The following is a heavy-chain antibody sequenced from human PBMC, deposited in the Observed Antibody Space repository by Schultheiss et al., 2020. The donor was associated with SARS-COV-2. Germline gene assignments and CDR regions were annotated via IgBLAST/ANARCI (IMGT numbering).Heavy chain of an antibody. CDR1: GGSISTGGYY. V-gene: IGHV4-39*07. Sequence: ETLSLTCTVSGGSISTGGYYWSWIRQPPGKGLEWIGEINHSGSTNYNPSLKSRVTISVDTSKNQFSLKLSSVTAADTAVYYCARGTRGDGYHLNYYYYGMDVWGQGTTVTVSS. CDR2: INHSGST. J-gene: IGHJ6*02. D-gene: IGHD5-24*01. CDR3: ARGTRGDGYHLNYYYYGMDV.